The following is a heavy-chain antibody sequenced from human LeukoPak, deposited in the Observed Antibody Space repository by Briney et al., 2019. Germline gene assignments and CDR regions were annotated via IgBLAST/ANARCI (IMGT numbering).Heavy chain of an antibody. D-gene: IGHD7-27*01. Sequence: LETLSLTCAVYGGSFSGYYWSWIRQPPGKGLEWIGYVYYSGSTEYNPSLRSRVTISLEMSKHQFSLNLTSVTAADTAVYYCATNTGTVFDYWGQGALVTVSS. V-gene: IGHV4-59*01. CDR1: GGSFSGYY. J-gene: IGHJ4*02. CDR2: VYYSGST. CDR3: ATNTGTVFDY.